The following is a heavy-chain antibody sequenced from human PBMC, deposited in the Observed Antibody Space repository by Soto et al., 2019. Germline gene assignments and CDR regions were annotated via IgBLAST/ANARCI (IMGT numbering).Heavy chain of an antibody. Sequence: SETLSLTCTVSGGSISSSSYYWGWIRQPPGKGLEWIGSIYYSGSTYYNPSLKSRVAISVDTSKNQFSLKLSSVTAADTAVYYCARHMPYYDSSGYIDYWGQGTLVTVSS. J-gene: IGHJ4*02. CDR3: ARHMPYYDSSGYIDY. CDR2: IYYSGST. CDR1: GGSISSSSYY. V-gene: IGHV4-39*01. D-gene: IGHD3-22*01.